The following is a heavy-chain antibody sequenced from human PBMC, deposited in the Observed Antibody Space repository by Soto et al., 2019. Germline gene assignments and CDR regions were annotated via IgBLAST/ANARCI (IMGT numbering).Heavy chain of an antibody. CDR2: IYPGDSDT. J-gene: IGHJ6*02. D-gene: IGHD1-26*01. Sequence: GESLKISCKGSGYSFATYWIGWVRQMPGKGLEWMGIIYPGDSDTRYSPSFQGQVTISADKSISTAYLQWTSLKASDTAMYYCARRSGNYYYLYGMDVWGQGTTVTVSS. V-gene: IGHV5-51*01. CDR1: GYSFATYW. CDR3: ARRSGNYYYLYGMDV.